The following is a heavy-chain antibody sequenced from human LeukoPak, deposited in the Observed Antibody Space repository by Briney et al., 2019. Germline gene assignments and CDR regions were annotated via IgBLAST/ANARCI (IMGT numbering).Heavy chain of an antibody. CDR2: MSYSGST. J-gene: IGHJ4*02. Sequence: SETLSLTCTVSGGSISSNSYSWGWIRQPPGKGLEWIASMSYSGSTYYNPSLKSRVTISVDTSRNQFSLKLSSVTAADTAVYYCARHRSGWLQSSFDYWGQGTLVTVSS. D-gene: IGHD5-24*01. CDR3: ARHRSGWLQSSFDY. V-gene: IGHV4-39*01. CDR1: GGSISSNSYS.